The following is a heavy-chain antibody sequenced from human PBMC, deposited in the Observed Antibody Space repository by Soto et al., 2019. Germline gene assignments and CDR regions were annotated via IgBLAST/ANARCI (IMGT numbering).Heavy chain of an antibody. CDR2: INHSGGT. V-gene: IGHV4-34*01. Sequence: SETLSLTCAVYGGSLSAYYWSWIRQPPGKGLAWNGEINHSGGTGYNPSLKSRVTISVDTSKSQFSLKLTSVTAADRAVYYCARGRVDTVKSSGFYECWGQGTPVTVGS. CDR3: ARGRVDTVKSSGFYEC. CDR1: GGSLSAYY. J-gene: IGHJ4*02. D-gene: IGHD3-22*01.